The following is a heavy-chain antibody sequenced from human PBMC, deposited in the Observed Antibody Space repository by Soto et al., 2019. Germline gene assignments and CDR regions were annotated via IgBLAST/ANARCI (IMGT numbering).Heavy chain of an antibody. Sequence: GGSLRLSCAASGFTFSSYWMHWVRQAPGKGLVWVSRINTDGSTTTYADSVKGRFTISRDNAKNTLYLQMNSLRAEDTALYYCARDIRTMIVAYNWFDPWGQGTLVTVSS. CDR3: ARDIRTMIVAYNWFDP. CDR2: INTDGSTT. J-gene: IGHJ5*02. D-gene: IGHD3-22*01. CDR1: GFTFSSYW. V-gene: IGHV3-74*01.